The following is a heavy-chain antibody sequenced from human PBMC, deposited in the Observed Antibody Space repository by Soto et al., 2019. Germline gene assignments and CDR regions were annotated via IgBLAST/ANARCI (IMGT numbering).Heavy chain of an antibody. J-gene: IGHJ5*02. CDR2: ISAYNGNT. CDR1: GYTFSNYG. Sequence: ASVKVSCKASGYTFSNYGVTWVRQAPGQGLEWMGWISAYNGNTNIAQKFQGRITMTTDTSTSTAYMELRSLRSDDTAVYYCARECGWNDAFDPWGQGTLVTVSS. CDR3: ARECGWNDAFDP. V-gene: IGHV1-18*01. D-gene: IGHD1-1*01.